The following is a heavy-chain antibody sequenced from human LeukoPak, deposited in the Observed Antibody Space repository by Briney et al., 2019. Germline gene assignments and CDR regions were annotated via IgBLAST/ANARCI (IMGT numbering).Heavy chain of an antibody. CDR2: INPNSGGT. Sequence: ASVKVSCKASGYTFTGYYMHWVRQAPGQGLEWMGRINPNSGGTNYAQKFQGRVTMTRDTSISTAYMELSRLRSDDTAMYYCARDRYYYGSGSYYNRGNWFDPWGQGTLVTVSS. V-gene: IGHV1-2*06. J-gene: IGHJ5*02. CDR1: GYTFTGYY. D-gene: IGHD3-10*01. CDR3: ARDRYYYGSGSYYNRGNWFDP.